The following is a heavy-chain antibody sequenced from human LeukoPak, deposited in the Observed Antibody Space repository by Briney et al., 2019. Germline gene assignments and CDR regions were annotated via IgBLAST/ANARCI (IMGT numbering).Heavy chain of an antibody. Sequence: GGSLRLSCAASRFIFSNYAMHWVRQAPGKGLDWVAVISYHGSDQFYADPVKGRFTISRDYSKNTLFLQMNSLRTEDTAVCYCARQDCSGGSCYLDYWGQGTLVTVSS. CDR2: ISYHGSDQ. CDR3: ARQDCSGGSCYLDY. D-gene: IGHD2-15*01. CDR1: RFIFSNYA. V-gene: IGHV3-30*04. J-gene: IGHJ4*02.